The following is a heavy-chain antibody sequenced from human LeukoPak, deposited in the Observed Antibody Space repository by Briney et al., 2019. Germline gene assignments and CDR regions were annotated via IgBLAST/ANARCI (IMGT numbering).Heavy chain of an antibody. D-gene: IGHD2-2*01. V-gene: IGHV3-23*01. CDR2: ISGSGGST. Sequence: GGSLRLSCAASGFTFSSYAMSWVRQAPGKGLEWVSAISGSGGSTYYADSVKGRFTISRDNSKNTLYLQMNSLRAEDTAVYYCARSPGYCSSTSCYVPYWGQGTLVTVSS. CDR1: GFTFSSYA. J-gene: IGHJ4*02. CDR3: ARSPGYCSSTSCYVPY.